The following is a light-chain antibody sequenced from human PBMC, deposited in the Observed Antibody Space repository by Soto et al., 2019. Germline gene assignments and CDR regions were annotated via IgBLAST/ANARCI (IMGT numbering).Light chain of an antibody. Sequence: QSVLTQPASVSGSPGQSITISCTGTSSDVGGYNHVSWYQQHPGKAPKLLIYEVTNRPSGVSNRFSGSKSGNTASLTISGLQAEDEADYYCSSYTGSRPHVFGTGTKVTVL. CDR2: EVT. CDR3: SSYTGSRPHV. V-gene: IGLV2-14*01. CDR1: SSDVGGYNH. J-gene: IGLJ1*01.